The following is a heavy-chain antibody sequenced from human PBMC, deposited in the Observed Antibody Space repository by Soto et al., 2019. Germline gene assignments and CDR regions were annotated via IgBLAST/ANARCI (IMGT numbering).Heavy chain of an antibody. J-gene: IGHJ6*02. V-gene: IGHV4-39*01. CDR3: ARSVRGVMSYGVDV. CDR1: GGSISTSSFY. D-gene: IGHD3-10*01. CDR2: IYYSGST. Sequence: SETLSLTCTVSGGSISTSSFYWGWIRQPPGKGLEWIGSIYYSGSTYYNPSLKSRVTISVDTSKNQFSLKLSSVTAADTAVYYCARSVRGVMSYGVDVWGQGTTVTVSS.